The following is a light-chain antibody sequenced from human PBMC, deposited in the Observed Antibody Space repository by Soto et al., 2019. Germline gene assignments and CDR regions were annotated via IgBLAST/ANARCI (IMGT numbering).Light chain of an antibody. CDR2: DAS. J-gene: IGKJ5*01. V-gene: IGKV3-11*01. CDR3: QQRSNWPRIT. CDR1: QSVTTY. Sequence: DIVLTQSPGTLSLSPCERATLSCSASQSVTTYLAWYQQKPGQAPRLLIYDASNRAAGIPARFSGSGSGTDFTLTISSLEPEDFAVYYCQQRSNWPRITFGQGTRLEIK.